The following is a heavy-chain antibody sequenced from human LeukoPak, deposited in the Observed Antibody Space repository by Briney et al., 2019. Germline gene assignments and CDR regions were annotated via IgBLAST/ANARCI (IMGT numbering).Heavy chain of an antibody. CDR2: IIPIFGTA. Sequence: SVKVSCKASGGTFSSYAISWVRQAPGQGLEWMGGIIPIFGTANYAQKFQGRVTITADESTSAAYMELSSLRSEDTAVYYCARMYSSSWYVNYFDYWGQGTLVTVSS. CDR1: GGTFSSYA. D-gene: IGHD6-13*01. V-gene: IGHV1-69*01. J-gene: IGHJ4*02. CDR3: ARMYSSSWYVNYFDY.